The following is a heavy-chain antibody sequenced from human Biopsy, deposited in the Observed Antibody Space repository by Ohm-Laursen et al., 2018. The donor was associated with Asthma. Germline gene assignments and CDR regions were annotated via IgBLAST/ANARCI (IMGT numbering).Heavy chain of an antibody. Sequence: TQTLTLTCSFSGLSLRTPGLGVGWIRQSPGKALEWLVLLYWVDYNLLRPSLKRRLTITKDPSKNQVVLTMTKMDPVASGTYYCALSQDSGFDDHSPSWFDPWGQGTLVTVSS. V-gene: IGHV2-5*02. J-gene: IGHJ5*02. CDR2: LYWVDYN. D-gene: IGHD3-9*01. CDR3: ALSQDSGFDDHSPSWFDP. CDR1: GLSLRTPGLG.